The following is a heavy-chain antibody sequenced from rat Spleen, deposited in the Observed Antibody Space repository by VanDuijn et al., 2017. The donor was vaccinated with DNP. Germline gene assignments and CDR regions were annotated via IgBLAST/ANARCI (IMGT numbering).Heavy chain of an antibody. Sequence: EVLLVESDGGLVQPGRSLKLSCAVSGFTFRDYYMAWVRQAPAKGLEWVATISYNGGTPYYRDSVKGRFTISRDNAQSTLYLQMDSLRSEDTATYYCARSDSYGFPYWGQGTLVTVSS. CDR1: GFTFRDYY. D-gene: IGHD1-2*01. J-gene: IGHJ3*01. V-gene: IGHV5-7*01. CDR3: ARSDSYGFPY. CDR2: ISYNGGTP.